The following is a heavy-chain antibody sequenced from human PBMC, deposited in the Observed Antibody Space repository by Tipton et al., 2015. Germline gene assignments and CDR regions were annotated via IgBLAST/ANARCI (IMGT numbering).Heavy chain of an antibody. Sequence: LRLSCAVYGGSFSGYYWTWIRQPPGKGLEWIGTISHSGSTNYNPSLKSRVTISVDKSKNQFSLKMSSVTASDTAVYYCARARGRHGGLFDSWGQGILVTVSS. CDR2: ISHSGST. V-gene: IGHV4-34*01. D-gene: IGHD4-23*01. J-gene: IGHJ4*02. CDR1: GGSFSGYY. CDR3: ARARGRHGGLFDS.